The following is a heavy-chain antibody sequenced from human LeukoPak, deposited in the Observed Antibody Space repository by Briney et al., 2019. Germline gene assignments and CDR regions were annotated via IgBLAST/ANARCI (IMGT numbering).Heavy chain of an antibody. CDR3: AKDRGHYYGSGSYFTFADY. CDR2: ISGGDT. Sequence: GGSLRLSFAASGFTFNSYGMSWVRQAPGKGLEWVSAISGGDTYYADSVKGRFTISKDNSKNTLYLQMNSLRAEDTAVYYCAKDRGHYYGSGSYFTFADYWGQGTLVTVSS. CDR1: GFTFNSYG. J-gene: IGHJ4*02. D-gene: IGHD3-10*01. V-gene: IGHV3-23*01.